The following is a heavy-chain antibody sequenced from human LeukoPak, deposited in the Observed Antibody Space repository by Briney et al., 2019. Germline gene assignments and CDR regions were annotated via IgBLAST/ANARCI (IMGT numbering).Heavy chain of an antibody. CDR2: IYYSGST. J-gene: IGHJ4*02. D-gene: IGHD6-19*01. Sequence: SETLSLTCAVYGGSFSGYYWSWIRQPPGKGLEWIGSIYYSGSTYYNPSLKSRVTISVDTSKNQFSLKLSSVTAADTAVYYCARRRYSSGWPFDYWGQGTLVTVSS. V-gene: IGHV4-34*01. CDR3: ARRRYSSGWPFDY. CDR1: GGSFSGYY.